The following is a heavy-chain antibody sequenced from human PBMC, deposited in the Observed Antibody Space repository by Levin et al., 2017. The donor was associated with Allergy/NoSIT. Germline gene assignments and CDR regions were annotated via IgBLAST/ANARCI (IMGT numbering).Heavy chain of an antibody. D-gene: IGHD3-10*01. J-gene: IGHJ4*02. Sequence: PSETLSLTCTVSGGSISSYYWSWIRQPPGKGLEWIGYIYYSGSTNYNPSLKSRVTISVDTSKNQFSLKLSSVTAADTAVYYCARESIVRGVMGRKIDYWGQGTLVTVSS. CDR1: GGSISSYY. CDR2: IYYSGST. CDR3: ARESIVRGVMGRKIDY. V-gene: IGHV4-59*01.